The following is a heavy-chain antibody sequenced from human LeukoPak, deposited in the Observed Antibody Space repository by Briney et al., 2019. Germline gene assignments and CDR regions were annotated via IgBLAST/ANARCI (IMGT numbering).Heavy chain of an antibody. V-gene: IGHV3-23*01. J-gene: IGHJ4*02. CDR2: ISGSGGST. Sequence: GGSLRLSCAASGFTFSSYAMSWVRQAPGKGLEWVSAISGSGGSTYYADSVKGRFTISRDNSKNTLYLQMNSLRAEGTAVYYCANSYYYDSVDSAIAYWGQGTLVTVSS. CDR3: ANSYYYDSVDSAIAY. D-gene: IGHD3-22*01. CDR1: GFTFSSYA.